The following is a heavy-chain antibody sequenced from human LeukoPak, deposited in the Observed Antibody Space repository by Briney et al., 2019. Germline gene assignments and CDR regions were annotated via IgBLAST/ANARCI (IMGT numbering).Heavy chain of an antibody. Sequence: PSETLSLTCAVSGYSISSGYYWGWIRQPPGKGLEWIGSIYHSGSTYYNPSLKSRVTISVDTSKSQFSLKLSSVTAADTAVYYCARDPRYYYGSGSWFDPWGQGTLVTVSS. J-gene: IGHJ5*02. CDR2: IYHSGST. CDR3: ARDPRYYYGSGSWFDP. CDR1: GYSISSGYY. V-gene: IGHV4-38-2*02. D-gene: IGHD3-10*01.